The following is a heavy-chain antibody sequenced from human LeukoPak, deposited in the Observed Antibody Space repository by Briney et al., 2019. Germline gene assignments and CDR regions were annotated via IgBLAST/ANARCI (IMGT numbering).Heavy chain of an antibody. CDR2: IKGSIT. CDR3: ARVPDWTYAADY. CDR1: GGSISSDRFY. Sequence: SETLSLTRTVSGGSISSDRFYWTWVRQPAGRGLEWIGRIKGSITNYNPSLKSRVNISVDTSTNQFSLKLNSLTAADTAVYYCARVPDWTYAADYWGQGTLVTVSS. J-gene: IGHJ4*02. V-gene: IGHV4-61*02. D-gene: IGHD3/OR15-3a*01.